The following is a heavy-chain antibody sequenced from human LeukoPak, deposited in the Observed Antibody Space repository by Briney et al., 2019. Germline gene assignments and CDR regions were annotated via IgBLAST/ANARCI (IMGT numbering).Heavy chain of an antibody. CDR2: ISSSGSTI. V-gene: IGHV3-48*03. CDR1: GFXFSSYG. J-gene: IGHJ4*02. Sequence: PGGSLRLSCAGSGFXFSSYGMHWVRQAPGKGLEWVSYISSSGSTIHYADSVKGRFTISRDNAKNSLYLDMNSLRAEDTALYYCARVGAYNWNNICDYWGQGTLVTVSS. D-gene: IGHD1/OR15-1a*01. CDR3: ARVGAYNWNNICDY.